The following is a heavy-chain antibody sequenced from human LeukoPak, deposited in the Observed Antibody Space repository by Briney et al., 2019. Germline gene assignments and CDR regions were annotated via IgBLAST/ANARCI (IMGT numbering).Heavy chain of an antibody. Sequence: SETLSLTCAVYGGSLSGYYWSWIRQPPGKGLEWIGEINHSGGTNYNPSLKSRVTISVDTSKNQFSLKLSSVTAADTAVYYCARRSSWYNLGAFDIWGQGTMVTVSS. V-gene: IGHV4-34*01. CDR3: ARRSSWYNLGAFDI. D-gene: IGHD6-13*01. CDR2: INHSGGT. CDR1: GGSLSGYY. J-gene: IGHJ3*02.